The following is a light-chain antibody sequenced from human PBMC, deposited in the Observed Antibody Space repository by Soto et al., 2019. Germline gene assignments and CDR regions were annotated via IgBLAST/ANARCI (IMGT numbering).Light chain of an antibody. CDR1: QSITNY. CDR3: RQYNRSPWT. Sequence: DIQMTQSPSSLSASVGDRVTITCRASQSITNYLAWYQQKPGKVPKLLIYAASTLKSGGPTRFICSVSGTDFTLTINSLQAEDGASYYCRQYNRSPWTFGQGTKVEIK. J-gene: IGKJ1*01. V-gene: IGKV1-27*01. CDR2: AAS.